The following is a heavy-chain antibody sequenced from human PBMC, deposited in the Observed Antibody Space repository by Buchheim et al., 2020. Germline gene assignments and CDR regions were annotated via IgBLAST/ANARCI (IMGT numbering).Heavy chain of an antibody. CDR3: AKRINLEWLLLHAMDV. D-gene: IGHD3-3*01. Sequence: QVQLVQSGGGVVQPGRSLRLSCAASGFPFSNYGMHWVRQAPAKGLEWVAVISYDGSNKYYADSVKGRFSISRDNSKNTLYLQMNSLRAEDTAVYYCAKRINLEWLLLHAMDVWGQGTT. J-gene: IGHJ6*02. CDR2: ISYDGSNK. V-gene: IGHV3-30*18. CDR1: GFPFSNYG.